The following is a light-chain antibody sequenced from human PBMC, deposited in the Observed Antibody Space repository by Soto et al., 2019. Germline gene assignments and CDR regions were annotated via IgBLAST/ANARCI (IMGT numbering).Light chain of an antibody. CDR2: EVT. J-gene: IGLJ2*01. CDR1: SSDVGGYNF. Sequence: QSVLTQPPSASGSPGQSVIISCTGTSSDVGGYNFVSWFQQHPGKAPKLMIYEVTKRPSGVPDRFSGSKSGNTASLTVSGLQAEDEADYYCISYAAGNNYVVFGGGTQLTVL. V-gene: IGLV2-8*01. CDR3: ISYAAGNNYVV.